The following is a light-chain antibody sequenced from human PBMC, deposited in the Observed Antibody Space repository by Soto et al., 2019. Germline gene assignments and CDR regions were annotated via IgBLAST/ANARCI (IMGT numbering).Light chain of an antibody. CDR2: GAS. V-gene: IGKV3-20*01. J-gene: IGKJ1*01. Sequence: EIVLTQSPGTLSLSPGERATLSCRASQSVSTRYLAWYQQKPGQAPRLLIYGASSLQSGVPSRFSGSGSGTDFTLTISSLQPEDFATYYCQQSYSTPWTFGQGTKVEIK. CDR3: QQSYSTPWT. CDR1: QSVSTRY.